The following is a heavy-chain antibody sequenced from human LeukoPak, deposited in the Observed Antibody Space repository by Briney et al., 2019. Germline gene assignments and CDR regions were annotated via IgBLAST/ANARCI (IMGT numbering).Heavy chain of an antibody. CDR2: IFYTGST. CDR1: RYSINSDY. D-gene: IGHD6-13*01. Sequence: PSETLSLTFSLPRYSINSDYWSSIRQPPGKGLERIVHIFYTGSTDYNPSLKSRVTISLATSKNQFSLKLSSVTAADTAVYYCARLGMRLYRSTWYIGDWGQGTLVTVSS. V-gene: IGHV4-59*08. J-gene: IGHJ4*02. CDR3: ARLGMRLYRSTWYIGD.